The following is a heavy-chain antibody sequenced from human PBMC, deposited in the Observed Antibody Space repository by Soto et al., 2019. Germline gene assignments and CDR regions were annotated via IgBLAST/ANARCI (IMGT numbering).Heavy chain of an antibody. CDR1: GFTFSSYA. D-gene: IGHD6-19*01. Sequence: PGGSLRLSCAASGFTFSSYAMSWVRQAPGKGLEWVSAISGSGGSTYYADSVKGRFTISRDNSKNTLYLQMNSLRAEDTAVYYCAKDTRSTVAGSWFDPWGQGTLVTVSS. V-gene: IGHV3-23*01. CDR2: ISGSGGST. J-gene: IGHJ5*02. CDR3: AKDTRSTVAGSWFDP.